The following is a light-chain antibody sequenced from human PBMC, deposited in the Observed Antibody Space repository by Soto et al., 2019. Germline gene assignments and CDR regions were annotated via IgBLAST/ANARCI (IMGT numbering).Light chain of an antibody. V-gene: IGKV3-20*02. CDR3: LQANTFPIT. CDR1: QSVSSSY. Sequence: EIVLTQSPGTLSLSPGQKATLSCRASQSVSSSYLAWYQQKPGQAPRLLIYGASSRATGIPSRFSGSGSGTYFTLTISSLQPEDFATYYCLQANTFPITFGQGTRLEI. CDR2: GAS. J-gene: IGKJ5*01.